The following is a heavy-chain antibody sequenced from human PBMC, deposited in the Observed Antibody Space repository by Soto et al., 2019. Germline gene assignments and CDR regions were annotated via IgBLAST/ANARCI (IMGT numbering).Heavy chain of an antibody. V-gene: IGHV4-34*01. CDR3: ARVGCCGDCHNAFDI. D-gene: IGHD2-21*02. CDR1: GGSFSGYY. Sequence: SETLSLTCAVYGGSFSGYYWSWIRQPPGKGLEGIGEINHSGSTNCNPSLKSRVTISVDTSKNQFSLKLSSVTAADMAVYYCARVGCCGDCHNAFDIWSQGTMVTVSS. CDR2: INHSGST. J-gene: IGHJ3*02.